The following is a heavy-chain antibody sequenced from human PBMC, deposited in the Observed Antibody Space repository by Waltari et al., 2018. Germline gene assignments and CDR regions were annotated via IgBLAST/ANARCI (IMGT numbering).Heavy chain of an antibody. CDR3: ARESVTAFDY. CDR1: GFTFSSYE. V-gene: IGHV3-48*03. J-gene: IGHJ4*02. D-gene: IGHD2-21*02. CDR2: ISSSGSTI. Sequence: EVQLVESGGGLVQPGGSLSLSCAASGFTFSSYEMNWVRQAPGKGLEWVSYISSSGSTIYYADSVKGRFTISRDNAKNSLYLQMNSLRAEDTAVYYCARESVTAFDYWGQGTLVTVSS.